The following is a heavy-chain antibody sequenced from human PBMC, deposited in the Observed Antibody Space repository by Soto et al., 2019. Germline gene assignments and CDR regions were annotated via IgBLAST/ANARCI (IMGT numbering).Heavy chain of an antibody. V-gene: IGHV3-48*01. Sequence: GGSLRLSCAASGFTFSSYSMNWVRQAPGKGLEWVSYISSSSSTIYYADSVKGRFTISRDNAKNSLYLQMNSLRAEDTAVYYCARDPRIAVAEYYYYYYMDVWGKGTTVTVSS. D-gene: IGHD6-19*01. CDR1: GFTFSSYS. CDR3: ARDPRIAVAEYYYYYYMDV. J-gene: IGHJ6*03. CDR2: ISSSSSTI.